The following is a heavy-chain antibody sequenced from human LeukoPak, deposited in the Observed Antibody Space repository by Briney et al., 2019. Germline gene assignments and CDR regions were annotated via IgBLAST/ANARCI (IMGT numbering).Heavy chain of an antibody. Sequence: GGSLRLSCAASGFAFSTYGMPWVRQAPGKGLEWVAVIWYDGSNKYYADSVKGRFTISRDNSKNTLYLQMDSLRAEDTAVYYCARSDLYGSGYDYWGQGTLVTVSS. V-gene: IGHV3-33*01. D-gene: IGHD3-10*01. J-gene: IGHJ4*02. CDR2: IWYDGSNK. CDR1: GFAFSTYG. CDR3: ARSDLYGSGYDY.